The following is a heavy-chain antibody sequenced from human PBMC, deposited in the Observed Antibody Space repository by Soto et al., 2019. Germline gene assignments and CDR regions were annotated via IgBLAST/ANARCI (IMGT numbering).Heavy chain of an antibody. CDR1: GFTFSTYG. Sequence: GGSLRLSCAASGFTFSTYGMHWVRQAPGKGLEWVAVISYDGSDKYYADSVKGRFTISRDSSKNMLYLQMNSLRAEDTAVYYCAKESYYDSSDYNAFDIWGQGTMVTVSS. CDR2: ISYDGSDK. D-gene: IGHD3-22*01. V-gene: IGHV3-30*18. J-gene: IGHJ3*02. CDR3: AKESYYDSSDYNAFDI.